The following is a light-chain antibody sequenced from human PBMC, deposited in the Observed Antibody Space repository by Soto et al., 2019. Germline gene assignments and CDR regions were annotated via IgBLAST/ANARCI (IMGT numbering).Light chain of an antibody. J-gene: IGKJ5*01. V-gene: IGKV1D-12*01. CDR3: QQADTFPIT. CDR2: AAS. Sequence: DIQMTQSPSSVSASVGYRFTISRQASQGISRSLAWYQXKQGKAPKLXIYAASSLQSGVPSRFRGSGFGTDLTITISRLQPEDSAMDDCQQADTFPITFGQGTRLEIK. CDR1: QGISRS.